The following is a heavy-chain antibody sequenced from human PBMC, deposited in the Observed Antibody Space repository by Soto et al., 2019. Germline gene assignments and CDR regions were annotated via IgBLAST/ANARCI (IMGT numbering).Heavy chain of an antibody. V-gene: IGHV4-31*03. Sequence: PSETLSLTCTVSGGSISSGGYYWSWIRQHPGKGLEWIGYIYYSGSTYYNPSLKSRVTISVDTSKNQFSLKLSSVTAADTAVYYCARDNGYCSGGSCYSDNLKWLDPWGQGTLVTVSS. D-gene: IGHD2-15*01. CDR2: IYYSGST. CDR1: GGSISSGGYY. CDR3: ARDNGYCSGGSCYSDNLKWLDP. J-gene: IGHJ5*02.